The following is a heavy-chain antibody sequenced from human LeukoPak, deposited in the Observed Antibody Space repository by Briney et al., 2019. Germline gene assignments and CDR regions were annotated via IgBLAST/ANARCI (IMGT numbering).Heavy chain of an antibody. V-gene: IGHV4-39*01. CDR1: GGSISSNNYS. J-gene: IGHJ4*02. Sequence: PSETLSLTCTVSGGSISSNNYSWGWIRQPPGKGLEWIGSIYYGGSTYYNPSLKSRVTISVDTSKNQFSLKLSSVTAADTAVYYCARHSRFPPRGIKTYFDYWGQGTLVTVSS. CDR3: ARHSRFPPRGIKTYFDY. D-gene: IGHD3-10*01. CDR2: IYYGGST.